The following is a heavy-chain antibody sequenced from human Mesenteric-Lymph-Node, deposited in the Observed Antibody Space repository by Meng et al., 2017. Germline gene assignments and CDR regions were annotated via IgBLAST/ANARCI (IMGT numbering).Heavy chain of an antibody. CDR1: GFTFSSYA. V-gene: IGHV3-30*07. J-gene: IGHJ4*02. CDR3: AREVNGIVGAIFDY. D-gene: IGHD1-26*01. Sequence: GESLKISCAASGFTFSSYAMHWVRQAPGKGLEWVAVISYDGSNKYYADSVKGRFTISRDNSKNTLYLQMNSLRAEDTAVYYCAREVNGIVGAIFDYWGQGTLVTVSS. CDR2: ISYDGSNK.